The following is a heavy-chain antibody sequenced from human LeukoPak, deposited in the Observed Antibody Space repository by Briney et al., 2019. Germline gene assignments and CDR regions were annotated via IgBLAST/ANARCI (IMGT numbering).Heavy chain of an antibody. V-gene: IGHV3-23*01. CDR3: SRDSLRYFDS. J-gene: IGHJ4*02. CDR2: ITDSGTT. Sequence: PGGSLRLSCTASGFTFSSYAMSWVRQAPGKGLEWFSLITDSGTTYYADSVKGRFAISRDNSMNTVYLQMNALRADDTAVYYCSRDSLRYFDSWGQGTLVTVSS. CDR1: GFTFSSYA. D-gene: IGHD3-9*01.